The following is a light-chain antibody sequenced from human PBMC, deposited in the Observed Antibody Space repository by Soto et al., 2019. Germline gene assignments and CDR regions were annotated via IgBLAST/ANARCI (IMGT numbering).Light chain of an antibody. Sequence: EIVLTQSPGTLSLSPGELAALSCRASRSLSSTSLAWYQQRPGQAPRLLIYDASSRATGIPDRFSGSGSGTDFTLTINRLEPDDFAVYYCQQYGSPPRTFGQGTKVEIK. V-gene: IGKV3-20*01. CDR1: RSLSSTS. J-gene: IGKJ1*01. CDR3: QQYGSPPRT. CDR2: DAS.